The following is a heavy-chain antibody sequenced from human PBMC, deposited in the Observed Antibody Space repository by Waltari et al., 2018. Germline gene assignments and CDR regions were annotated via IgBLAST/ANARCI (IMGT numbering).Heavy chain of an antibody. D-gene: IGHD2-15*01. CDR3: ARGYGGKFGLDY. J-gene: IGHJ4*02. Sequence: QVQLQESGPGLVKPSETLSLTCTVSGGSISSYYWRWIRQPPGKGLEWIGYIYYSGSTNYNPSLKSRVTISVDTSKNQFSLKLSSVTAADTAVYYCARGYGGKFGLDYWGQGTLVTVSS. V-gene: IGHV4-59*01. CDR1: GGSISSYY. CDR2: IYYSGST.